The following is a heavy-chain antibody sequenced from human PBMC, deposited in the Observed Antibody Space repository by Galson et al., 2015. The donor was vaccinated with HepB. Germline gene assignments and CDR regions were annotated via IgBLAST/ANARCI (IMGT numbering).Heavy chain of an antibody. D-gene: IGHD2-15*01. CDR2: ISTSGRST. Sequence: SLRLSCAASGFTFSNYDMNWVRQAPGKGLEWVSGISTSGRSTYYADSVRGRFSISRDNSRNTLYLQMSRLRAEDTAIYYCSKVSGGSYYFDYWGQGTLVTVSS. CDR3: SKVSGGSYYFDY. V-gene: IGHV3-23*01. CDR1: GFTFSNYD. J-gene: IGHJ4*02.